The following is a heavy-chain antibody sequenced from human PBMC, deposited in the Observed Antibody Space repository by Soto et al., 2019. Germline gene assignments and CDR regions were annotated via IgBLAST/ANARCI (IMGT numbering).Heavy chain of an antibody. CDR3: TTLRLDP. CDR1: GYTFTAFY. D-gene: IGHD3-9*01. Sequence: ASVKVSCKASGYTFTAFYMNWVRQAPGQGLEWMGWVNPNTGVTKYAQKFQGRVTMTRXTXXNXXXMXLXXLTXDDTAVYYCTTLRLDPWGQGTLVTVSS. J-gene: IGHJ5*02. V-gene: IGHV1-2*02. CDR2: VNPNTGVT.